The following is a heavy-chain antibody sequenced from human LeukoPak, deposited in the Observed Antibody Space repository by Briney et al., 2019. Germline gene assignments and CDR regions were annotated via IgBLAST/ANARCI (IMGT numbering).Heavy chain of an antibody. CDR1: GGSISSYY. V-gene: IGHV4-4*07. CDR2: IYTSGST. J-gene: IGHJ6*02. Sequence: KPSETLSLTCTVSGGSISSYYWSWIRQPAGKGLKWIGRIYTSGSTNYNPSLKSRVTMSVDTSKNQFSLKLSSVTAADTAVYYCAGGRGVTTVANGFSRYYYGMDVWGQGTTVTVSS. CDR3: AGGRGVTTVANGFSRYYYGMDV. D-gene: IGHD4-11*01.